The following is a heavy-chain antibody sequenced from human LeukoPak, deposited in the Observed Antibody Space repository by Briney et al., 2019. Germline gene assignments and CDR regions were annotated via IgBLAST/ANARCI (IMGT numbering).Heavy chain of an antibody. Sequence: PGGSLRLSCAASGFTFSSYWMSWVRQAPGKGLEWVANIKQDGSEKYYVDSVKGRFTISRDNAKNSLYLQMNSLRAEDTAAYYCARDARLLVRGVYYYYYMDVWGKGTTVTVSS. CDR1: GFTFSSYW. J-gene: IGHJ6*03. CDR3: ARDARLLVRGVYYYYYMDV. V-gene: IGHV3-7*01. D-gene: IGHD3-10*01. CDR2: IKQDGSEK.